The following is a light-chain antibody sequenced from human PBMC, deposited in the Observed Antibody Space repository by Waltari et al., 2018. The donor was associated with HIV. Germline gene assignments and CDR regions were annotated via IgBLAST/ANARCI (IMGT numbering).Light chain of an antibody. V-gene: IGKV1D-16*01. Sequence: DIQITQSPPSLSASVGQRVTITCRASQTVRSSLAWYQQRPGKAPKSLVYGASKLHTEVPARFSVGGSGTNFSLTISSLKPEDFATYICQQYYTFPRTFGRGTRVDMK. CDR2: GAS. CDR1: QTVRSS. CDR3: QQYYTFPRT. J-gene: IGKJ1*01.